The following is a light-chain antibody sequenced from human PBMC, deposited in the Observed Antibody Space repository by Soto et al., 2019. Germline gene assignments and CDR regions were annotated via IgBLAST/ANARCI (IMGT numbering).Light chain of an antibody. J-gene: IGLJ2*01. CDR2: EVS. CDR1: SSDVGGYNY. Sequence: QSALTQPASVSGSPGQSITISCTGASSDVGGYNYVSWYQHHPGTAPKLMIFEVSNRPSGVPDRFSGSKSGTSASLAITGLQAEDEADYYCQSYDSSLSVVFGGGTKLTVL. V-gene: IGLV2-14*01. CDR3: QSYDSSLSVV.